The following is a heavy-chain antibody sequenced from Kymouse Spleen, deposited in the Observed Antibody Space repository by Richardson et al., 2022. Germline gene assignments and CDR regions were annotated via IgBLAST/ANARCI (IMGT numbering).Heavy chain of an antibody. CDR2: MNPNSGNT. CDR1: GYTFTSYD. D-gene: IGHD3-3*01. CDR3: ARGPYYDFWSGYYPNWFDP. J-gene: IGHJ5*02. V-gene: IGHV1-8*01. Sequence: QVQLVQSGAEVKKPGASVKVSCKASGYTFTSYDINWVRQATGQGLEWMGWMNPNSGNTGYAQKFQGRVTMTRNTSISTAYMELSSLRSEDTAVYYCARGPYYDFWSGYYPNWFDPWGQGTLVTVSS.